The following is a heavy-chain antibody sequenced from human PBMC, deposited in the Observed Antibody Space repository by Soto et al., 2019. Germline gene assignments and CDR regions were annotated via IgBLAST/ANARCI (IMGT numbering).Heavy chain of an antibody. D-gene: IGHD2-15*01. CDR3: ARLSDTSTNIVVVVAAADAFDI. J-gene: IGHJ3*02. CDR1: GGSISSSSYY. CDR2: IYYSGST. Sequence: QLQLQESGPGLVKPSETLSLTCTVSGGSISSSSYYWGWIRQPPGKGLEWIGSIYYSGSTYYNPSLKSRVTISVDTSKNQFSLKLSSVTAADTAVYYCARLSDTSTNIVVVVAAADAFDIWGQGTMVTVSS. V-gene: IGHV4-39*01.